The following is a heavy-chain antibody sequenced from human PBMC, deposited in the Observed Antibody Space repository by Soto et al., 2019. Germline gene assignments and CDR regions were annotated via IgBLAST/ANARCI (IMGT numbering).Heavy chain of an antibody. CDR1: GYTFTSYG. J-gene: IGHJ4*02. V-gene: IGHV1-3*01. CDR3: ARAAGEWEFLGY. CDR2: INAANGDT. D-gene: IGHD3-10*01. Sequence: GASVKVSCKASGYTFTSYGIHWVRQAPGQRLEWMGWINAANGDTKYSPKFQGRVTITRDTSASTAYTELSSLRSDDTAVYYCARAAGEWEFLGYWGQGTLVTVSS.